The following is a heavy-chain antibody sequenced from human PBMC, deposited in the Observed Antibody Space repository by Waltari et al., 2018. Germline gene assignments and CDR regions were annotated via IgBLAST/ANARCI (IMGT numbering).Heavy chain of an antibody. CDR3: AKEGLLRYFDWSDAFDI. CDR1: GFTFSSYG. V-gene: IGHV3-30*18. J-gene: IGHJ3*02. Sequence: QVQLVESGGGVVQPGRSLRLSCAASGFTFSSYGMHWVRQAPGKGLEWVAVISYEGSNKYYADSVKGRFTISRDNSKNTLYLQMNSLRAEDTAVYYCAKEGLLRYFDWSDAFDIWGQGTMVTVSS. D-gene: IGHD3-9*01. CDR2: ISYEGSNK.